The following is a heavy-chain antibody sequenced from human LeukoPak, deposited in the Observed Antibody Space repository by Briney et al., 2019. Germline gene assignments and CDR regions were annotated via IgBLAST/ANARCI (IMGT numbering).Heavy chain of an antibody. V-gene: IGHV1-69*13. CDR3: ASIGSSAYIPFDY. D-gene: IGHD3-22*01. CDR1: GGTFTSYA. CDR2: IIPIFGTA. Sequence: AASVKVSCKASGGTFTSYAISWVRQAPGQGLEWMGGIIPIFGTANYAQKFQGRVTITADESTSTAYMELSSLRSEDTAVYYCASIGSSAYIPFDYRGQGTLVTVSS. J-gene: IGHJ4*02.